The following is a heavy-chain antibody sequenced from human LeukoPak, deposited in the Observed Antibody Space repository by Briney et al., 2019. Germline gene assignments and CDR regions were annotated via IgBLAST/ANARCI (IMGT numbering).Heavy chain of an antibody. V-gene: IGHV3-49*04. CDR2: IRSNSYGGTA. J-gene: IGHJ4*02. CDR3: TRDAESRYYDSSGYPY. CDR1: GFTFGDYA. Sequence: GGSLRLSCIASGFTFGDYAMSWVRQAPGKGLEWVGFIRSNSYGGTADYAASVKGRFSISRDDSKSIAYLQMNSLKTEDTAVYYCTRDAESRYYDSSGYPYWGQGTLVTVSS. D-gene: IGHD3-22*01.